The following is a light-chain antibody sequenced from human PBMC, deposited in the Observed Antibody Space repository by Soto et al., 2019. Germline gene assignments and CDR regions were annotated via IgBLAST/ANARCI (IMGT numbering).Light chain of an antibody. CDR1: QSVSSSY. CDR2: GAS. J-gene: IGKJ2*01. Sequence: EMVLTQSPGALSLSPGEGATLSCRASQSVSSSYLAWYQQKPGQAPRLLIYGASSRATGIPDRFSGSGSGTDFTLTSSRLEPEDLAVYYCQHYDYSPIFGRGTKLEIK. CDR3: QHYDYSPI. V-gene: IGKV3-20*01.